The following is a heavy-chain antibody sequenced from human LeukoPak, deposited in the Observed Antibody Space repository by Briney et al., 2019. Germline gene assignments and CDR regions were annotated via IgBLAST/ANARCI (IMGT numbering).Heavy chain of an antibody. CDR1: GYTFTSYD. CDR2: MNPNSGNT. Sequence: ASVKVSCKASGYTFTSYDINWVRQATGQGREWMGWMNPNSGNTGYAQKFQGRVTMTRNTSISTAYMELSSLRSEATAVYYCARGGILLWFGELFGPNYYGMDVWGQGTTVTVSS. CDR3: ARGGILLWFGELFGPNYYGMDV. V-gene: IGHV1-8*01. D-gene: IGHD3-10*01. J-gene: IGHJ6*02.